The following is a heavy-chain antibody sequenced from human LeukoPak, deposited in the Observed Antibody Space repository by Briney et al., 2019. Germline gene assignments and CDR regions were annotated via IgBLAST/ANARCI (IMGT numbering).Heavy chain of an antibody. Sequence: GGSLRLSCAASGFTFSSYWMHWVRQAPGKGLVWVSRINSDGSSTSYADSVKGRFTISRDNAKNTLYLQMNSLRAEDTAVYYCARAGHYYDSSGYYSIYYYYMDVWGKGTTVTISS. CDR3: ARAGHYYDSSGYYSIYYYYMDV. V-gene: IGHV3-74*01. D-gene: IGHD3-22*01. CDR2: INSDGSST. CDR1: GFTFSSYW. J-gene: IGHJ6*03.